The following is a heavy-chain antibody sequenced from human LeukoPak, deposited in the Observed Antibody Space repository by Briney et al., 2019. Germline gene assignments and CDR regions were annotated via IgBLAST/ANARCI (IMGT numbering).Heavy chain of an antibody. D-gene: IGHD3-10*01. J-gene: IGHJ5*02. Sequence: SETLSLTCTVSGGSISSSSYYWGWIRQPPGKGLEWIGRIYYSGSTYYNPSLKSRVTISVDTSKNQFSLKLSSVTAADTAVYYCARTTMVRGVFRDWFDPWGQGTLVTVSS. CDR2: IYYSGST. V-gene: IGHV4-39*07. CDR1: GGSISSSSYY. CDR3: ARTTMVRGVFRDWFDP.